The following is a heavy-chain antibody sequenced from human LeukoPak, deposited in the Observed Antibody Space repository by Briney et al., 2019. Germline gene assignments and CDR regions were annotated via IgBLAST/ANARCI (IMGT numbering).Heavy chain of an antibody. CDR2: IYSGGST. D-gene: IGHD3-10*01. CDR3: ASPVFGGLATRGAFDY. V-gene: IGHV3-53*01. CDR1: GFTVSSNY. Sequence: QPGGSLRLSCAASGFTVSSNYMSWVRQAPGKGLEWVSVIYSGGSTYYADSVKGRFTISRDNSKNTLYLQMNSLRAEDTAVYYCASPVFGGLATRGAFDYWGQGTLVTVSS. J-gene: IGHJ4*02.